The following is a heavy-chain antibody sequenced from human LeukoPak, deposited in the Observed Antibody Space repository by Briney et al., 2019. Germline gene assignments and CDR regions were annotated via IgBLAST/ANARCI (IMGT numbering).Heavy chain of an antibody. Sequence: PGGSLRLSCAASGFTFSSYGMHWVRQAPGKGLEWVAVISYDGSNKYYADSVKGRFTISRDNSKNTLYLQMNSLRAEDTAVYYCAKGMGATPKGLGTNYGMDVWDQGTTVTVSS. CDR1: GFTFSSYG. CDR3: AKGMGATPKGLGTNYGMDV. J-gene: IGHJ6*02. V-gene: IGHV3-30*18. CDR2: ISYDGSNK. D-gene: IGHD1-1*01.